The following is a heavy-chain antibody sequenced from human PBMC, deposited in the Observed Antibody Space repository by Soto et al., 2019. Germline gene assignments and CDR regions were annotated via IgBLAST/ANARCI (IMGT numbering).Heavy chain of an antibody. CDR1: GGPIRSSSHY. CDR2: IDESGDS. Sequence: SETLSLTCTVSGGPIRSSSHYWGWIRQSPGTGLEWIGSIDESGDSYYNPSLKSRVTISVDTSKNQFSLKLISVTGADSAIYYCAREGGYVDYWGQGTLVTVSS. J-gene: IGHJ4*02. D-gene: IGHD1-1*01. V-gene: IGHV4-39*02. CDR3: AREGGYVDY.